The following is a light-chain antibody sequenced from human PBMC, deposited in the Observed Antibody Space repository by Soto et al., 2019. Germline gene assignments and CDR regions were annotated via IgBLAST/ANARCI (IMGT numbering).Light chain of an antibody. J-gene: IGKJ5*01. Sequence: DIQMTQSPSSLSASVGDRVTITCRASQNISNYLNWYQHRPGKAPNLLIYAASNLQSGVPSKFTASRSGTDFALTISSLQPEDFATYYCQQSYSTPSITFGQGTRLEIK. CDR1: QNISNY. CDR2: AAS. CDR3: QQSYSTPSIT. V-gene: IGKV1-39*01.